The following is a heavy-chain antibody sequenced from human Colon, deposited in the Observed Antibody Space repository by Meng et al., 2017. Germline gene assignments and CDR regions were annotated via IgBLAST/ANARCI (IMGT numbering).Heavy chain of an antibody. CDR2: MSDSGTT. V-gene: IGHV4-31*03. CDR3: ARDTLYGTDY. Sequence: QVHRHEPGLGRVRPSVDLSLVCTVSGGSIKSGGYHWSWVRQHPGKGLEYIGFMSDSGTTDYNPSLRSRVSISEIGSSKNQFSLTLRSVTAADTATYFCARDTLYGTDYWGQGVLVTVSS. D-gene: IGHD4-17*01. CDR1: GGSIKSGGYH. J-gene: IGHJ4*02.